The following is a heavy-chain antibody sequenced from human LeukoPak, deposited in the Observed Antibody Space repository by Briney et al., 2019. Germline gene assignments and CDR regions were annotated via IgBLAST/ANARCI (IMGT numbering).Heavy chain of an antibody. Sequence: ASVKVSCKASGYTFTNYGITWARQAPGQGLEWMGWINPNNGNTKSAQKLQVRVSMTTDTSTSTAYMELRSLRSDDTAVYYCARGGATMDPYHNYGMDVWGQGTTVTVSS. J-gene: IGHJ6*02. CDR3: ARGGATMDPYHNYGMDV. CDR2: INPNNGNT. CDR1: GYTFTNYG. V-gene: IGHV1-18*01. D-gene: IGHD5-12*01.